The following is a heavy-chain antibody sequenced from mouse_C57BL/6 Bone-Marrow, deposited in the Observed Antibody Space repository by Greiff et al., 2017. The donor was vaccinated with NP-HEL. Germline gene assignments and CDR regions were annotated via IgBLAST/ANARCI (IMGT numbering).Heavy chain of an antibody. J-gene: IGHJ3*01. V-gene: IGHV1-9*01. CDR2: ILPGSGST. D-gene: IGHD2-4*01. Sequence: VKVVESGAELMKPGASVKLSCKATGYTFTGYWIEWVKQRPGHGLEWIGEILPGSGSTNSNEKFKGKATFNADTSSNTAYMQLSSLTTEDSAIYYCARWRLRGCAYWGQGTLVTVSA. CDR1: GYTFTGYW. CDR3: ARWRLRGCAY.